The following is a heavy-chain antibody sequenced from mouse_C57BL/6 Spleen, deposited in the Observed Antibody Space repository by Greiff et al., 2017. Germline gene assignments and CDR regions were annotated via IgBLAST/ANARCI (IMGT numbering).Heavy chain of an antibody. V-gene: IGHV5-9*04. Sequence: EVKLVESGGGLVKPGGSLKLSCAASGFTFSSYTMSWVRQTPEKRLEWVATISGGGGNTYYPDSVKGRFTISRDNAKNTLYLQMSSLSAEDTAVYHYARQGFMDYWGQGTSVTVSS. J-gene: IGHJ4*01. CDR3: ARQGFMDY. CDR1: GFTFSSYT. CDR2: ISGGGGNT. D-gene: IGHD3-3*01.